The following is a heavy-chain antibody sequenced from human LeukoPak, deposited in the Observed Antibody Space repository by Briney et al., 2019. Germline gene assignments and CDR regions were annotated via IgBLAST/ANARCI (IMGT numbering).Heavy chain of an antibody. J-gene: IGHJ4*02. D-gene: IGHD5-18*01. CDR1: GFTFSSYA. V-gene: IGHV3-23*01. Sequence: GGSLRLSCAASGFTFSSYAMSWVRQAPGKGLEWVSAISGSGGSTYYADSVKGRFTISRDNAKNSLYLQMNSLRVEDTAVYYCAKDFDRGFSYVNDFWGQGTLVTVSS. CDR2: ISGSGGST. CDR3: AKDFDRGFSYVNDF.